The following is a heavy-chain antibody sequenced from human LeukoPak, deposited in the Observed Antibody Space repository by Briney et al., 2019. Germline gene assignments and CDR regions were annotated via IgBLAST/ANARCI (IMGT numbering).Heavy chain of an antibody. CDR3: TKDVMTGFSSGWYFGS. V-gene: IGHV3-23*01. Sequence: GGSLRLSCAASGFTFRSFAMSWVRQAPGQGLEWVAVTSGDEDSTHYAESVRGRFIISTDNSKNSLNLQMNSLRAEDTAVYYCTKDVMTGFSSGWYFGSWGQGTQFTVSS. D-gene: IGHD6-25*01. J-gene: IGHJ4*02. CDR1: GFTFRSFA. CDR2: TSGDEDST.